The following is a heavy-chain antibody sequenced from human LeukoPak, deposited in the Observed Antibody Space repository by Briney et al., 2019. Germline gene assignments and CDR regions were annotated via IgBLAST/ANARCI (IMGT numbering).Heavy chain of an antibody. CDR1: GGSFSGYY. D-gene: IGHD6-13*01. V-gene: IGHV4-34*01. Sequence: SETLSLPFAVYGGSFSGYYWSWIRPPPGKGLEWIGEINHSGSTNYNPSLKSRVTISVDTSKNQFSLKLSSVTAADTAVYYCARGGVAAAALYNWFDPWGQGTLVTVSS. CDR2: INHSGST. CDR3: ARGGVAAAALYNWFDP. J-gene: IGHJ5*02.